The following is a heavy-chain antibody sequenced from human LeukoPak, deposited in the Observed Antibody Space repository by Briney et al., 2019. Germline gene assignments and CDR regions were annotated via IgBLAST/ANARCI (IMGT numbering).Heavy chain of an antibody. D-gene: IGHD5-18*01. J-gene: IGHJ4*02. CDR1: GYTFINYY. V-gene: IGHV1-46*01. Sequence: ASVKVSCKASGYTFINYYMHGVRQAPGQGLEWMGIINPSGGGTTYAQKFQGRVAMTSDTSTSTFYMELSSLRSEDTAMYYCARELGYTQGSHFDYWGQGSQVTVSS. CDR3: ARELGYTQGSHFDY. CDR2: INPSGGGT.